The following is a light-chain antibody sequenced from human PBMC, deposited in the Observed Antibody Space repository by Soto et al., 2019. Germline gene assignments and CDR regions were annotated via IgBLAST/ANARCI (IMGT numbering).Light chain of an antibody. V-gene: IGKV3-15*01. CDR3: QLYNNWSPYI. Sequence: EIVMTQSPATLSVSPGARATISCRASQSVRSNLAWYQQKPGQAPRLLSSGASTRATGIPELFRGSGSGTEFTLTISSLKAEDFEVDYCQLYNNWSPYILGQGTKLEIQ. CDR2: GAS. CDR1: QSVRSN. J-gene: IGKJ2*01.